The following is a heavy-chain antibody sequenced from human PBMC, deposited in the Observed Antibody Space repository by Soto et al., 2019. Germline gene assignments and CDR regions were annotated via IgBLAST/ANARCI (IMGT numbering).Heavy chain of an antibody. J-gene: IGHJ4*02. CDR2: INHSGST. CDR3: ARSGYFDWLLSYYFDY. Sequence: SETLSLTCAVYGGSFSGYYWSWIRQPPGKGLEWIGEINHSGSTNYNPSLKSRVTISVDTSKNQFSLKLSSVTAADTAVYYCARSGYFDWLLSYYFDYWGQGTLVTVSS. D-gene: IGHD3-9*01. V-gene: IGHV4-34*01. CDR1: GGSFSGYY.